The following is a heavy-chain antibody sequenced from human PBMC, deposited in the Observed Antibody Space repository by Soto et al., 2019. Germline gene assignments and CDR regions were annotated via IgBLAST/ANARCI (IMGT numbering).Heavy chain of an antibody. CDR3: AGQTGTRNYYYYYSGMDV. CDR1: GVSITGGDYY. CDR2: IFYSGAT. Sequence: SETLSLTCTVSGVSITGGDYYWSWIRQAPGKGLEWIGNIFYSGATSYNPSLESRVTISLDRSKNQFSLKLSSVTAADTAVYYCAGQTGTRNYYYYYSGMDVWGQGTTVTVSS. D-gene: IGHD1-1*01. J-gene: IGHJ6*02. V-gene: IGHV4-30-4*01.